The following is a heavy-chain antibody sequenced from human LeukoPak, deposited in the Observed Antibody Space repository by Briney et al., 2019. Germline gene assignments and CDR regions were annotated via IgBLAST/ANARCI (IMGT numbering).Heavy chain of an antibody. CDR3: AALAIAAAGPEFDY. J-gene: IGHJ4*02. CDR1: GGTFSSYA. D-gene: IGHD6-13*01. CDR2: IVVGSGNT. V-gene: IGHV1-58*02. Sequence: SVKVSCKASGGTFSSYAISWVRQAPGQGLEWIGWIVVGSGNTNYAQKFQERVTITRDMSTSTAYMELSSLRSEDTAVYYCAALAIAAAGPEFDYWGQGTLVTVSS.